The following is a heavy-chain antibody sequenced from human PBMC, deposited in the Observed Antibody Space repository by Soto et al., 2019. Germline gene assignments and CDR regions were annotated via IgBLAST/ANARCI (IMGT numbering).Heavy chain of an antibody. CDR3: AREGCSSTSCYLYYGMDV. Sequence: QVQLVESGGGVVQPGRSLRLSCAASGFTFSSYAMHWVRQAPGKGLEWVAVISYDGSNKYYADSVKGRFTISRDNSKNTLYLQMNSPRAEDTAVYYCAREGCSSTSCYLYYGMDVWGQGPTVTVSS. J-gene: IGHJ6*02. CDR2: ISYDGSNK. D-gene: IGHD2-2*01. CDR1: GFTFSSYA. V-gene: IGHV3-30-3*01.